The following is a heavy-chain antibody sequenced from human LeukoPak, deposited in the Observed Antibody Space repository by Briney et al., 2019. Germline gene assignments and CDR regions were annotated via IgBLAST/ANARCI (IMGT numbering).Heavy chain of an antibody. Sequence: SETLSLTCAVYGGSFSGYYWSRIRQPPGKGLEWIGEIHDTGSTNYKPSLKSRLTILVDKSKNQFSLKLNSVTAADTALYYCARGAVRYAFDFWGQGTMVTVSS. CDR1: GGSFSGYY. J-gene: IGHJ3*01. CDR2: IHDTGST. CDR3: ARGAVRYAFDF. V-gene: IGHV4-34*01.